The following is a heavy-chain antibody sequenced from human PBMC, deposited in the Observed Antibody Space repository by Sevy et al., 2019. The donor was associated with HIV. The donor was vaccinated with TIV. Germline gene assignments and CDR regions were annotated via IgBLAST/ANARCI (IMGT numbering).Heavy chain of an antibody. J-gene: IGHJ6*02. V-gene: IGHV3-48*01. CDR3: ARVPVYDSGGYRLYYYGTDV. D-gene: IGHD3-22*01. CDR2: ISSSSSTI. Sequence: GGSLRLSCAASGFTFSSYSMNWVRQAPGKGLEWVSYISSSSSTIYYADSVEGRFTISRDNAKNSLYLQMNSLRAEDTAVYYGARVPVYDSGGYRLYYYGTDVWGQGTTVTVSS. CDR1: GFTFSSYS.